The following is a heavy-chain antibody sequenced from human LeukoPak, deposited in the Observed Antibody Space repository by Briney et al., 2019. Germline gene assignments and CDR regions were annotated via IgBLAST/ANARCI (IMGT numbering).Heavy chain of an antibody. CDR2: IYYSGST. V-gene: IGHV4-39*07. D-gene: IGHD6-13*01. CDR1: GVSISSSNYY. CDR3: ARVDSSSWYFFDY. Sequence: SETLSLTCTVSGVSISSSNYYWGWIRQPPGKGLEWIGSIYYSGSTYYNPSLKSRVTISVDTSKNQFSLKLSSVTAADMAVYYCARVDSSSWYFFDYWGQGTLVTVSS. J-gene: IGHJ4*02.